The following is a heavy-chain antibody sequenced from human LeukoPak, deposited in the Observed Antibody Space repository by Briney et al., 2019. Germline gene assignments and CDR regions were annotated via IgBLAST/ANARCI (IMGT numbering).Heavy chain of an antibody. Sequence: GRSLRLSCAASGFTVSSNYMSWVRQAPGKGLEWVSLIYSGGSTSYADSVKGRFTISRDNSKNTLHLQMNSLRAEDTAVYYCARDLLLWFGELSGDSDYWGQGTLVTVSS. CDR1: GFTVSSNY. V-gene: IGHV3-53*01. D-gene: IGHD3-10*01. J-gene: IGHJ4*02. CDR2: IYSGGST. CDR3: ARDLLLWFGELSGDSDY.